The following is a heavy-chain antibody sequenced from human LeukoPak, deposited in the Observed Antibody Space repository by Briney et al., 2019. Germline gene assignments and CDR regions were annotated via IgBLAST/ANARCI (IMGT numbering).Heavy chain of an antibody. J-gene: IGHJ3*02. CDR3: ARVVLVTASLMTFDI. CDR1: GGSFSGYC. V-gene: IGHV4-34*01. D-gene: IGHD2-21*02. CDR2: INHSGST. Sequence: PSETLSLTCAVYGGSFSGYCWSWIRQPPGKGLEWIGEINHSGSTNYNPSLKSRVTISVDTSKNQFSLKLSSVTAADTAVYYCARVVLVTASLMTFDIWGQGTMVTVSS.